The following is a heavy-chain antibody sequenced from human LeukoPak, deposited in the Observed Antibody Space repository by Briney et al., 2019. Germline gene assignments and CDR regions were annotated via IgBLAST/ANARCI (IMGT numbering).Heavy chain of an antibody. Sequence: PGGSLRLSCAASGFTFSSYAMSWVRQAPGKGLEWVSLIYSGGTTYYADSVKGRFTISRDNSMNTLYLQMNSLRAEDTAVYYCARDSSSWYLGYDYWGQGTLVTVSS. D-gene: IGHD6-13*01. CDR3: ARDSSSWYLGYDY. V-gene: IGHV3-66*01. CDR1: GFTFSSYA. CDR2: IYSGGTT. J-gene: IGHJ4*02.